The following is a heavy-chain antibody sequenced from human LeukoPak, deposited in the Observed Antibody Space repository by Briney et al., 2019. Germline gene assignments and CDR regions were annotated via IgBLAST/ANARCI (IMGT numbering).Heavy chain of an antibody. CDR1: GFTFSSYS. CDR2: ISSSSSTI. J-gene: IGHJ3*02. V-gene: IGHV3-48*01. CDR3: AREEAYYYDRLNAFDI. D-gene: IGHD3-22*01. Sequence: GGSLRLSCAASGFTFSSYSMNWVRQAPGKGLEWVSYISSSSSTIYYADSVKGRFTISRDNAKNSLYLQMNSLRAGDTAVYYCAREEAYYYDRLNAFDIWGQGTMVTVSS.